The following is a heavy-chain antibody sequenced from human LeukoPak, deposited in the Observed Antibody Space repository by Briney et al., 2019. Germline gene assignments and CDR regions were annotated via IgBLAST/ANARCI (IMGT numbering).Heavy chain of an antibody. V-gene: IGHV4-59*01. J-gene: IGHJ4*02. CDR1: GVSISNYY. D-gene: IGHD3-10*01. Sequence: SETPSLTCTVSGVSISNYYWSWIRQPPGKGLEWVGYIYYTGSTNYNPSLRSRVTISVDTSKNQSSLRLSSVTAADTAVYYCARSHGSGSCYNLNDYWGQGILVTVSS. CDR2: IYYTGST. CDR3: ARSHGSGSCYNLNDY.